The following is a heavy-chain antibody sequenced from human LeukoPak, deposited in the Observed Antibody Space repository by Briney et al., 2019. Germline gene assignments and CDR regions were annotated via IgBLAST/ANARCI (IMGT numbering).Heavy chain of an antibody. V-gene: IGHV4-34*01. Sequence: PSETLSLTCAVYGGSFSGYYWSWIRQPPGKGLEWIGEINHSGSTNYNPSLKSRVTISVDTSKNQFSLKLSSVTVADTAVYYCARPHTMVRGVIRSYYYYYMDVWGKGTTVTISS. J-gene: IGHJ6*03. CDR2: INHSGST. CDR3: ARPHTMVRGVIRSYYYYYMDV. D-gene: IGHD3-10*01. CDR1: GGSFSGYY.